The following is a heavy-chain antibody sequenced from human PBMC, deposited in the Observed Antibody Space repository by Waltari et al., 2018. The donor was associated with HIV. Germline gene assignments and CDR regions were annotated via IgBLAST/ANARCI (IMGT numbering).Heavy chain of an antibody. J-gene: IGHJ6*02. CDR2: IIGSGGST. CDR3: VKEHQYSHSWYSYYGMDV. CDR1: GFTFSNYG. D-gene: IGHD6-13*01. V-gene: IGHV3-23*01. Sequence: EVQVLESGGALVQPGGSLRLSCAASGFTFSNYGMSWVRQAPGKGLEWVSTIIGSGGSTDYADSVKGRFTVSRDNSKNTLYLQMNSLRAEDTAVYFCVKEHQYSHSWYSYYGMDVWGQGTTVTVSS.